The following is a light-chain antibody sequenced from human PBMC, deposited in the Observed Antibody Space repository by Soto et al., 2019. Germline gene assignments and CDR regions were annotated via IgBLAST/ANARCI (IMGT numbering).Light chain of an antibody. Sequence: QSALTQPASVSGSPGQSITICCTGTSSDVGGYNYVSWYQHHPGKAPKLMIYDVSNRPSGVSNRFSGSKSGNTASLTISGLQPDDEADYYCSSYTTSNTRQIVFGTGTKVTVL. V-gene: IGLV2-14*03. J-gene: IGLJ1*01. CDR1: SSDVGGYNY. CDR3: SSYTTSNTRQIV. CDR2: DVS.